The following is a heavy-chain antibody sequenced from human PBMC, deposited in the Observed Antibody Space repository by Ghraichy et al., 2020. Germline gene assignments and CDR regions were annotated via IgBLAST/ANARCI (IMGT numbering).Heavy chain of an antibody. CDR1: GFTFSSHA. V-gene: IGHV3-23*01. J-gene: IGHJ4*02. D-gene: IGHD1-26*01. CDR3: TCRGISVRVEWGALDY. CDR2: SGGSGAQT. Sequence: GGSLRLSCAASGFTFSSHAMTWVRQPPGKGLEWVAASGGSGAQTFYADSVRGRFTISRDNSKDTLYLHMNNLRAEDTAVYYCTCRGISVRVEWGALDYWGQGNL.